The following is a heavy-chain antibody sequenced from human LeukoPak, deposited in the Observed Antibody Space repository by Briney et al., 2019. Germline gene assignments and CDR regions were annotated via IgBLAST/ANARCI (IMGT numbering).Heavy chain of an antibody. CDR2: VSYDGSNK. J-gene: IGHJ6*02. V-gene: IGHV3-30*18. Sequence: GGALRLSCAASGFTFSSYGMHWVRRAPGKGLEGVAVVSYDGSNKNSADSVKGRFTISRDSSKNTLYLQMNSLRAEDTAVYYCAKDLRYGDYYYGMDVWGQGTTVTVSS. D-gene: IGHD4-17*01. CDR1: GFTFSSYG. CDR3: AKDLRYGDYYYGMDV.